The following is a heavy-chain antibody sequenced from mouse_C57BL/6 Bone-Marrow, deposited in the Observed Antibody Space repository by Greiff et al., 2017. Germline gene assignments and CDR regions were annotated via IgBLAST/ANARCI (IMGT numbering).Heavy chain of an antibody. D-gene: IGHD1-1*01. CDR1: GFTFSDYG. CDR3: ARRARVVGHDYDLDY. CDR2: ISSGGSTI. J-gene: IGHJ4*01. Sequence: VQLKESGGGLVKPGGSLKLSCAASGFTFSDYGMHWVRPAPEKGLEWVAYISSGGSTIYYADTVKGRFTISRDNAKKTLFLQMTSLKSKDTAMYYCARRARVVGHDYDLDYWGKGTSVTVSS. V-gene: IGHV5-17*01.